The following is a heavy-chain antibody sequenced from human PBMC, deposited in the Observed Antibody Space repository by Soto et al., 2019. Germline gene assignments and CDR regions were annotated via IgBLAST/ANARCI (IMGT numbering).Heavy chain of an antibody. D-gene: IGHD6-19*01. CDR3: ARWEQWLVRTVAFDI. J-gene: IGHJ3*02. V-gene: IGHV4-39*01. CDR1: GGSISSSSYY. Sequence: QLQLQESGPGLVKPSETLSLTCTVSGGSISSSSYYWGWIRQPPGKGLEWIGSIHYSGSTYYNPSLKSRVTISVDTSKNQFSLKLSSVTAADTAVYYCARWEQWLVRTVAFDIWGQGTMVTVSS. CDR2: IHYSGST.